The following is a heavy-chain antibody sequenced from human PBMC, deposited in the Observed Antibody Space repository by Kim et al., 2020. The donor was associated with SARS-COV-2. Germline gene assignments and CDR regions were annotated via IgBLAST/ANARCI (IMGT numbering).Heavy chain of an antibody. Sequence: GGSLRLSCAASGFTLSSYVMSWVRQAPGKGLEWVSSFSGSGATTYYAESVKGRFTISRDNSKNTLYLQMNSLRAEDTAVYYCAKDAGQRKIAATGALDCWGQGTLVTVSS. V-gene: IGHV3-23*01. J-gene: IGHJ4*02. CDR1: GFTLSSYV. D-gene: IGHD6-13*01. CDR2: FSGSGATT. CDR3: AKDAGQRKIAATGALDC.